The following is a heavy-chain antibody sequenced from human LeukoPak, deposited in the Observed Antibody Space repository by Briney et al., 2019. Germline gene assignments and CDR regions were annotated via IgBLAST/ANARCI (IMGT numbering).Heavy chain of an antibody. D-gene: IGHD3-16*02. Sequence: ASVKVSCKASGYTFTGYYMHWVRQAPGQGREWMGRINPNSGGTNYAQKFQGRVTMTRDTSISTAYMELSRLRSDDTAVYYCARSGGYYDYVWGSYRSYAFDIWGQGTMVTVSS. CDR2: INPNSGGT. CDR1: GYTFTGYY. CDR3: ARSGGYYDYVWGSYRSYAFDI. J-gene: IGHJ3*02. V-gene: IGHV1-2*06.